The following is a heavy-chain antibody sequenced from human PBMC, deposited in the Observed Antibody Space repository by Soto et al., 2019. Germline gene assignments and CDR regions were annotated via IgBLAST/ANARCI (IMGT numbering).Heavy chain of an antibody. V-gene: IGHV3-30*18. D-gene: IGHD1-26*01. J-gene: IGHJ4*02. CDR3: AKDGADTGTYYFDY. CDR1: NFTFSNYG. Sequence: QVQLVESGGGVVQPGRSLRLSCAASNFTFSNYGMHWVRQAPGKGLEWVALISNDGSNKYYTDSVKGRFTISRDNSRNTLSLQMNSLRADDTALYYCAKDGADTGTYYFDYWGQGTLITVSS. CDR2: ISNDGSNK.